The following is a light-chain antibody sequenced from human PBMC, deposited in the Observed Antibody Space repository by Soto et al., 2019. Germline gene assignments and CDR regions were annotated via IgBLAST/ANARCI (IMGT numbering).Light chain of an antibody. Sequence: DIQMTQSPSTLSASVGDTVTVTCRASQTISTMLAWYQQKPGKAPKFLIYKASTLESGVPSTFSGSGSGTEFTLTISSLQPDDFAIYYCQQYNDYPLTFGGGTKVDIK. CDR1: QTISTM. V-gene: IGKV1-5*03. J-gene: IGKJ4*01. CDR2: KAS. CDR3: QQYNDYPLT.